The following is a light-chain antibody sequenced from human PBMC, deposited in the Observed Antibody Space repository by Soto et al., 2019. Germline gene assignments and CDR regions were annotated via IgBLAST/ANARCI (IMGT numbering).Light chain of an antibody. V-gene: IGKV3-11*01. J-gene: IGKJ1*01. Sequence: EIVLTQSPVTLSLSPGERATLSCRASQSVSAYLAWFQQKAGQPPRLLIYDASDRASGVPPRFSGSGSGTDFTPTITGLEPEDSAVYYCQHRSNWPWTFGQGTKVEV. CDR3: QHRSNWPWT. CDR1: QSVSAY. CDR2: DAS.